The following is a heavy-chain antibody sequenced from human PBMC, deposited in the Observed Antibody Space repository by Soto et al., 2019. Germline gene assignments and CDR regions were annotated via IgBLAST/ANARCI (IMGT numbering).Heavy chain of an antibody. CDR1: GFTFSSYH. V-gene: IGHV3-13*01. D-gene: IGHD2-21*02. CDR3: ARARYGGYYDY. CDR2: IGTAGDT. J-gene: IGHJ4*02. Sequence: PGASLXPSFAASGFTFSSYHMHWVRQATGNGLEWVSAIGTAGDTYYPGSVKGRFTISRENAKNSLYLQMNSLRAGDTAVYYCARARYGGYYDYWGQGSLVTVSS.